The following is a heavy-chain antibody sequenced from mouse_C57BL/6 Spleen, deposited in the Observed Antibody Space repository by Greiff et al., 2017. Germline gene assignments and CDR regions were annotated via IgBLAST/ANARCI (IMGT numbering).Heavy chain of an antibody. V-gene: IGHV1-72*01. CDR1: GYTFTSYW. CDR2: IDPNSGGT. J-gene: IGHJ3*01. Sequence: VQLQQPGAELVKPGASVKLSCKASGYTFTSYWMHWVKQRPGRGLEWIGRIDPNSGGTKYNEKFKSKDTLTVDKPSSTAYMQISSLTSEDSAVFYFAGSIYYDYPRFAYWGQGALVTVCA. D-gene: IGHD2-4*01. CDR3: AGSIYYDYPRFAY.